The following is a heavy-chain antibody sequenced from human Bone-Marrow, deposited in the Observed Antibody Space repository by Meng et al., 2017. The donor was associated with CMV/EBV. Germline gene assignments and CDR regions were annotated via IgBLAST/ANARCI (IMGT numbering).Heavy chain of an antibody. J-gene: IGHJ3*02. CDR1: GGSISSYY. CDR3: ARLPYPSFGSGSYRVAFDM. V-gene: IGHV4-59*01. Sequence: SETLSLTCTVSGGSISSYYWSWIRQPPGKGLEWVGYIYYSGSTNYNPSLKSRITRSMDTSKNQFSLKLISVTAADTAVSYCARLPYPSFGSGSYRVAFDMWGQGTMVTVSS. CDR2: IYYSGST. D-gene: IGHD3-10*01.